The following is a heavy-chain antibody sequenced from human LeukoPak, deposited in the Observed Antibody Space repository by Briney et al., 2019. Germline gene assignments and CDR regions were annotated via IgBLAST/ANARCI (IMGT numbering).Heavy chain of an antibody. CDR1: GGSFSGYY. J-gene: IGHJ5*02. CDR2: INHSGST. CDR3: ARDPARAGSWFDP. V-gene: IGHV4-34*01. Sequence: SETLSLTCAVYGGSFSGYYWSWIRQPPGKGLEWIGEINHSGSTNYNPPLKSRVTISVDTSKNQFSLKLSSVTAADTAVYYCARDPARAGSWFDPWGQGTLVTVSS. D-gene: IGHD6-6*01.